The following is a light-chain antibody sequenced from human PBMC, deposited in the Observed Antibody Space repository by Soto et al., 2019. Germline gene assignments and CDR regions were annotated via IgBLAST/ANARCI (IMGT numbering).Light chain of an antibody. CDR3: QQFNSYPLT. Sequence: AIQLTQSPSSLSASVGDRVTITCRASQGISSALAWYQQKTGKAPKFLIYDASSLESGVPSRFSGSGSGTDFTLTISSLQPEDFATYYCQQFNSYPLTFDGGTKVEIK. V-gene: IGKV1-13*02. CDR2: DAS. J-gene: IGKJ4*01. CDR1: QGISSA.